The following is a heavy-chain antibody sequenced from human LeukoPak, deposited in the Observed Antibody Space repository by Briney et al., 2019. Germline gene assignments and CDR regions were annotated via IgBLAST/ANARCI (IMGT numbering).Heavy chain of an antibody. Sequence: GGSLRLSCAASGFTFSSYWMSWVRQAPGKGLEWVANIKQDGSEKYHVDFVKGRFTIFRDNAKNSLYLQMNSLRAEDTAVYYCARYTDYYGMDVWGPGTTVTVSS. J-gene: IGHJ6*02. D-gene: IGHD2-8*01. V-gene: IGHV3-7*01. CDR2: IKQDGSEK. CDR1: GFTFSSYW. CDR3: ARYTDYYGMDV.